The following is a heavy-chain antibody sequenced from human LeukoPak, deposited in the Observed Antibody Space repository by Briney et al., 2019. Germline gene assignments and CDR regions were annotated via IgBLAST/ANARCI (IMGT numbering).Heavy chain of an antibody. CDR2: INPNSGGT. Sequence: ESLKISCKASGYTFTGYYMHWVRQAPGQGLEWMGWINPNSGGTNYAQKFQGRVTMTRDTSISTAYMELSRLRSDDTAVYYCARVAIWFGEFFDSITDGANWFDPWGQGTLVTVSS. V-gene: IGHV1-2*02. D-gene: IGHD3-10*01. J-gene: IGHJ5*02. CDR1: GYTFTGYY. CDR3: ARVAIWFGEFFDSITDGANWFDP.